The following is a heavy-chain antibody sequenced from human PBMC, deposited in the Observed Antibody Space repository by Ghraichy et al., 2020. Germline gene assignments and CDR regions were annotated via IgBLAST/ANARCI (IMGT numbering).Heavy chain of an antibody. V-gene: IGHV3-23*01. J-gene: IGHJ3*02. D-gene: IGHD1-26*01. CDR1: GFTFSSYA. Sequence: GESLNISCAASGFTFSSYAMSWVRQAPGKGLEWVSAISGSGGSTYYADSVKGRFTISRDNSKNTLYLQMNSLRAEDTAVYYCAKDLLIVGATVHAFDIWGQGTMVTVSS. CDR2: ISGSGGST. CDR3: AKDLLIVGATVHAFDI.